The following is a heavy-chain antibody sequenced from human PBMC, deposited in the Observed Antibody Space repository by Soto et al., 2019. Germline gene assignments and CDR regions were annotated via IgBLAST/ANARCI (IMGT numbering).Heavy chain of an antibody. V-gene: IGHV4-30-4*01. CDR1: GGSISSGDYY. J-gene: IGHJ4*02. D-gene: IGHD6-13*01. Sequence: PSETLSLTCTVSGGSISSGDYYWSWIRQPPGKGLEWIGYIYYSGSTYYNPSLKSRVTTSVDTSKNQFSLKLSSVTAADTAVYYCARASYSSISARYYFDYWGQGTLVTVSS. CDR3: ARASYSSISARYYFDY. CDR2: IYYSGST.